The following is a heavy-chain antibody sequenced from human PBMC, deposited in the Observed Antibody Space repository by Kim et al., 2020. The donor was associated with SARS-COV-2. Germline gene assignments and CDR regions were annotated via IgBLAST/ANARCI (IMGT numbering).Heavy chain of an antibody. CDR3: ARGSGWQWLGYFDY. V-gene: IGHV4-34*01. J-gene: IGHJ4*02. D-gene: IGHD6-19*01. Sequence: NPSLKSRVTISVDTSKNQFSLKLSSVTAADTAVYYCARGSGWQWLGYFDYWGQGTLVTVSS.